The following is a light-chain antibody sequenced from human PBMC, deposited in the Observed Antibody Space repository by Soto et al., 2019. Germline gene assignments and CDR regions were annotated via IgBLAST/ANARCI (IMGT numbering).Light chain of an antibody. CDR2: AVS. CDR1: QTVIRY. CDR3: QQSYSTLFT. Sequence: IQMTQFPSSLSASVGDRVTITCRAGQTVIRYLNWYQQKTGRAPNLLIYAVSNSQSGVPSRFSGSGSGTDFTLTISDLQPEDFATYYCQQSYSTLFTFGPGTKVDIK. V-gene: IGKV1-39*01. J-gene: IGKJ3*01.